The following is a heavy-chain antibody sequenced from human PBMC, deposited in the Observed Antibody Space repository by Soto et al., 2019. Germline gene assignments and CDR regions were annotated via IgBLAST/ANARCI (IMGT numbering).Heavy chain of an antibody. CDR2: IYYSGST. CDR1: GGSISSGGYY. CDR3: ARSDPYSSVRIDY. J-gene: IGHJ4*02. V-gene: IGHV4-31*03. Sequence: QVQLQESGPGLVTPSQTLSLTCTVSGGSISSGGYYWSWIRQHPGKVLEWIGYIYYSGSTYYHPSLKSRVTISVDTSNNQCSLKLSSVTAADTAVYYCARSDPYSSVRIDYCGQGTLVTVSS. D-gene: IGHD6-25*01.